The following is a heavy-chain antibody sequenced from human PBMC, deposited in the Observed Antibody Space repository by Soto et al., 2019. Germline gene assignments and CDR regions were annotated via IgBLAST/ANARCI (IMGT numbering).Heavy chain of an antibody. Sequence: QVQLVESGGGVVRPGTSLRLSCATSGFTFSNYALHWVRQAPGKGLEWVAVVSDDGSRKNYADSVKGRFIVSRDNSNNTVHLLMNNLRADDTALYYCVKQLLSLIVVADAFDIWGQGTMVTVSS. V-gene: IGHV3-30-3*02. J-gene: IGHJ3*02. CDR2: VSDDGSRK. D-gene: IGHD3-22*01. CDR1: GFTFSNYA. CDR3: VKQLLSLIVVADAFDI.